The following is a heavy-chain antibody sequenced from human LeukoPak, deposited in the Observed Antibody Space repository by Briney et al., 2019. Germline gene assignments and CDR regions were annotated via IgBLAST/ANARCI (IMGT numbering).Heavy chain of an antibody. V-gene: IGHV1-69*05. CDR3: ARVRETGSFYRAFDY. J-gene: IGHJ4*02. D-gene: IGHD1-26*01. CDR1: GGTFSSYA. Sequence: SVKVSCKASGGTFSSYAISWVRQAPGQGLEWMGGIIPIFGTANYAQTFQDRITLTRDTSTSTVYMELSSLRSEDTAVYYCARVRETGSFYRAFDYWGQGTLVTVSS. CDR2: IIPIFGTA.